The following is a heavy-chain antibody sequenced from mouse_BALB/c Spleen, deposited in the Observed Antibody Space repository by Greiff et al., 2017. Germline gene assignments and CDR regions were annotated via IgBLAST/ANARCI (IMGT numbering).Heavy chain of an antibody. V-gene: IGHV2-5-1*01. CDR3: ASATPSIHASTSWFAY. CDR2: IWRGGST. D-gene: IGHD5-5*01. J-gene: IGHJ3*01. Sequence: VQLQQSGPSLVQPSQSLSITCTVSGFSLTSYGVHWVRQSPGKGLEWLGVIWRGGSTDYNAAFMSRLSITKDNSKSQVFFKMNSLQADDTAIYYCASATPSIHASTSWFAYWGQGTLVTVSA. CDR1: GFSLTSYG.